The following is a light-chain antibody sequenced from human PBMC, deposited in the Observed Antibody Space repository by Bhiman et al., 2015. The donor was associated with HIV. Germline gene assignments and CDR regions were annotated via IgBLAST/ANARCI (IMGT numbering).Light chain of an antibody. Sequence: QSVLTQPPSVSGAPGQRVTISCTGNSSNIGAGYDVHWYQQIPGTAPKLLIYANSNRPSGVPDRFSGSKSGTSASLGITGLQTGDEADYYCGTWDSSLRAGGVFGTGTKVTVL. J-gene: IGLJ1*01. CDR2: ANS. CDR3: GTWDSSLRAGGV. V-gene: IGLV1-50*01. CDR1: SSNIGAGYD.